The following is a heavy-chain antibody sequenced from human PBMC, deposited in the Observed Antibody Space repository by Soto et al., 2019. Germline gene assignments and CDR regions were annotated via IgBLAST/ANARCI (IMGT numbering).Heavy chain of an antibody. V-gene: IGHV3-48*02. D-gene: IGHD3-16*01. J-gene: IGHJ4*02. CDR1: GFTFRSHT. CDR2: IHGTRSII. Sequence: ESGGGLVPPGGSLKLSCAVSGFTFRSHTMNWVRQAPGKGLEWVAYIHGTRSIIYYADSVKGRFTISRDNAKNSLYLQMDSLRDEDTALYYCARDARNADYDYWGQGTLVTVSS. CDR3: ARDARNADYDY.